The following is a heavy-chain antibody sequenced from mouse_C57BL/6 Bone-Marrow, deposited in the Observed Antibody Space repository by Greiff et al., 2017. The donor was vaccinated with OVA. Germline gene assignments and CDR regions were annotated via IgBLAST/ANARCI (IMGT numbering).Heavy chain of an antibody. Sequence: VQLQQSGAELVKPGASVKLSCKASGYTFTSYWMHWVKQRPGQGLEWIGMIHPNSGSTNYNEKFKSKATLTVDKSSSTAYMQLSSLTSEDSAVYYCARSRLLYWYFDVWGTGTTVTVSS. J-gene: IGHJ1*03. CDR3: ARSRLLYWYFDV. D-gene: IGHD2-3*01. CDR2: IHPNSGST. V-gene: IGHV1-64*01. CDR1: GYTFTSYW.